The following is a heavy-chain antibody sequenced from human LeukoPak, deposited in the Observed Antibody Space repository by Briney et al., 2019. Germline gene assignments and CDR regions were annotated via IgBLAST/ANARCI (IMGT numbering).Heavy chain of an antibody. CDR2: ISYGGNEK. CDR1: GFTFSDHW. J-gene: IGHJ6*02. D-gene: IGHD2-15*01. Sequence: GGSLRLSCVASGFTFSDHWMSWVRQAPGKGLECVASISYGGNEKYYMESVKGRFTTSRDHAKNSLYLQIDNRRAEDTARYFCARDRRRGVAGHGLDVWGQGTTVPVSS. CDR3: ARDRRRGVAGHGLDV. V-gene: IGHV3-7*01.